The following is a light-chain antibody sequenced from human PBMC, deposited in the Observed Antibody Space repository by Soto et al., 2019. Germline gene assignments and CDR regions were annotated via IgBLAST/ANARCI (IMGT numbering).Light chain of an antibody. J-gene: IGLJ2*01. CDR1: SSDVGSYNL. CDR2: EGS. Sequence: QSALTQPASVSGSPGQSITISCTGTSSDVGSYNLVSWYQQHPGKARKLMIYEGSKRPSGVSNRFSGSKSGNTASLTISGLQAEDEADYYCCSYAGSSTWGVFGGGTKLTVL. V-gene: IGLV2-23*01. CDR3: CSYAGSSTWGV.